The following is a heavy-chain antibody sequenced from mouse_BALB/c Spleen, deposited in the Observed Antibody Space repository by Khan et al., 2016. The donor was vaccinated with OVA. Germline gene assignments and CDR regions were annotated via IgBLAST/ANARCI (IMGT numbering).Heavy chain of an antibody. Sequence: EVQLQESGPELVKPGASVRMSCKASGYTFTSYVMHWVKQKPGQGLEWIGYIYPYNDDTKYNEKFKGKATLTSDKSSSTAYMERSSLTSEDSAVYYCAKNYRYDVYFDYWGQGTTLTVSS. J-gene: IGHJ2*01. D-gene: IGHD2-14*01. CDR1: GYTFTSYV. V-gene: IGHV1S136*01. CDR2: IYPYNDDT. CDR3: AKNYRYDVYFDY.